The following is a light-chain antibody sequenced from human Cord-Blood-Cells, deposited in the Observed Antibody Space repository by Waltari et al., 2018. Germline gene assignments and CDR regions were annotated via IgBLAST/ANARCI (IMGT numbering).Light chain of an antibody. J-gene: IGLJ1*01. Sequence: QSALTQPASVSGSPGQSITISCTGTSSDVGCYNYFSWYQQHPGKAPKLMIYDVSKRPSGVSNRFSGSKSGNTASLTISGLQAEDEADYYCCSYAGSSTSYVFGTGTKVTVL. CDR3: CSYAGSSTSYV. V-gene: IGLV2-23*02. CDR2: DVS. CDR1: SSDVGCYNY.